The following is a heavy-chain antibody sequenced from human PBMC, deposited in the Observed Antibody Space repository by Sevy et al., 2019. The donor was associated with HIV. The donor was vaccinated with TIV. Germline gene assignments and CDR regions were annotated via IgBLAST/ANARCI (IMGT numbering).Heavy chain of an antibody. V-gene: IGHV3-15*01. CDR2: IKSKTDGGTT. J-gene: IGHJ4*02. CDR1: GFTFSNAW. CDR3: TTAWKKRWLSALLDY. D-gene: IGHD6-19*01. Sequence: GGSLRLSCAASGFTFSNAWMSWVRQAPGKGLEWVGRIKSKTDGGTTDYAAPVKGRFTISRDESINTLYLQMNSLKADDRAIYYCTTAWKKRWLSALLDYWGQGTLVTVSS.